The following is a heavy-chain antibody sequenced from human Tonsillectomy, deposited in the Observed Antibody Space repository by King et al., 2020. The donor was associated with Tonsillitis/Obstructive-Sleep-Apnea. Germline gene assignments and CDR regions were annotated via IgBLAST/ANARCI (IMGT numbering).Heavy chain of an antibody. CDR2: VGGTGDIT. Sequence: VQLVESGGGLVQPGGSLRLSCAVSGLTFRSYAMSWVRQAPGKGLEWVSGVGGTGDITYHADSVKGRFTISRNNSKHTLYLQMNSLRAEDTAVYYCAKEPLSMVRGIDGDTFDIWGQGTMVTVSS. CDR3: AKEPLSMVRGIDGDTFDI. V-gene: IGHV3-23*04. D-gene: IGHD3-10*01. CDR1: GLTFRSYA. J-gene: IGHJ3*02.